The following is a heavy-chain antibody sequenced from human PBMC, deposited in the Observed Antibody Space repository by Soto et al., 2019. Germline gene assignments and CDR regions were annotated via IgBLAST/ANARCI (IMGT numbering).Heavy chain of an antibody. CDR2: IYPGDSDT. CDR3: ARHTSNFRYYYYAMDV. Sequence: RXPRKISCNGSGSPFTDYWIFWVRQLPGKGLEWMGIIYPGDSDTRYSPSFQGHVTITVDNSTSTAYLQWNTLKASDTAMYYCARHTSNFRYYYYAMDVWGQGTTVTVSS. D-gene: IGHD2-2*01. V-gene: IGHV5-51*01. CDR1: GSPFTDYW. J-gene: IGHJ6*02.